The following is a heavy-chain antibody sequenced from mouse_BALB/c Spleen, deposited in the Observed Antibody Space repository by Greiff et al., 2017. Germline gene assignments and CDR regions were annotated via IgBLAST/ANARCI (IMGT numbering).Heavy chain of an antibody. V-gene: IGHV3-2*02. Sequence: DVKLVESGPGLVKPSQSLSLTCTVTGYSITSDYAWNWIRQFPGNKLEWMGYISYSGSTSYNPSLKSRISITRDTSKNQFFLQLNSVTTEDTATYYCARRGDYGNYNLYYYAMDYWGQGTSVTVSS. D-gene: IGHD2-1*01. CDR3: ARRGDYGNYNLYYYAMDY. CDR1: GYSITSDYA. CDR2: ISYSGST. J-gene: IGHJ4*01.